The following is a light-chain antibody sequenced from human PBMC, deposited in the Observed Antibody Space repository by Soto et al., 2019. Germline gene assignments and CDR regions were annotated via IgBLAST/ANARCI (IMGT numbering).Light chain of an antibody. CDR2: AAS. Sequence: DIQMTQSPSSLSASVRDRVTITCRASQRISSYLNWYQQKPGKAPKLLIYAASSLQSGVPSRFSGSGSGTDFTLTISSLQPEDFATYYCQQSYSTPRTFGGGTKVEIK. V-gene: IGKV1-39*01. CDR1: QRISSY. J-gene: IGKJ4*01. CDR3: QQSYSTPRT.